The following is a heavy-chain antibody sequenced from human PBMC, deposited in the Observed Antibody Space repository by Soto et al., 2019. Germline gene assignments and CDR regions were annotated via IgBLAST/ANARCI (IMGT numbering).Heavy chain of an antibody. D-gene: IGHD6-6*01. Sequence: QVQLQQWGAGLLKPSETLSLTCAVYGGSFSGYYWSWIRQPPGKGLEWIGEINHSGSTNYKPPLKSQVTISVDKSKNQFSLKLSSVTAADTAVYYCARGWIAARYYYYYMDVWGKGNTVTVSS. J-gene: IGHJ6*03. V-gene: IGHV4-34*01. CDR1: GGSFSGYY. CDR2: INHSGST. CDR3: ARGWIAARYYYYYMDV.